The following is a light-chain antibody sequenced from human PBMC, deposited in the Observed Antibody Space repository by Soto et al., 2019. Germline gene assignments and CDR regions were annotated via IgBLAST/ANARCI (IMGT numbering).Light chain of an antibody. Sequence: QSVLTQPASVSGSPGQSIAISCTGTNSDVGGYNYVSWYQQHPGKAPKLMIYDVTNRPSGVSNRFSGSKSDNTASLTISGLQAEDEADYYCNSYTSSKTVVFGGGTKVTVL. CDR2: DVT. J-gene: IGLJ2*01. V-gene: IGLV2-14*03. CDR1: NSDVGGYNY. CDR3: NSYTSSKTVV.